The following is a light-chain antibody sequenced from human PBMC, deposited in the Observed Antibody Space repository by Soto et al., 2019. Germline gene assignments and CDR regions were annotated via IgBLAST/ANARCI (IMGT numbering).Light chain of an antibody. J-gene: IGKJ5*01. CDR2: AAS. V-gene: IGKV3-20*01. Sequence: EIVLTQSPGTLSLSPGERATLSCRASRIVSSSHLAWYQQKPGQAPRLLIYAASTRATGIPDRFSGSGSRTDFTLTINRLEPEDFAVFYCQQYDSSVTFGQGTRLEIK. CDR3: QQYDSSVT. CDR1: RIVSSSH.